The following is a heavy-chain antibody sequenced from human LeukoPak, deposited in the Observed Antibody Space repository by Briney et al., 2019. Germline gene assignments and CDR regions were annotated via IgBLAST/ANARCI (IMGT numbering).Heavy chain of an antibody. CDR2: ISGSGDST. V-gene: IGHV3-23*01. CDR1: GFTFSSYA. D-gene: IGHD5-12*01. CDR3: AKVPKWPLDHYYAMDV. J-gene: IGHJ6*02. Sequence: GGSLRLSCAASGFTFSSYAMSWVRQAPGKGLEWVSAISGSGDSTYYADSVKGRFTISRDNSKSTLYLQMNSLRAEDTAVYYCAKVPKWPLDHYYAMDVWGQGTTVTVSS.